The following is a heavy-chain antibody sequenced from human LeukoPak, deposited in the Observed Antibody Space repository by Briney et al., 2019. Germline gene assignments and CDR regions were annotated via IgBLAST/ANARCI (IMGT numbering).Heavy chain of an antibody. V-gene: IGHV3-9*01. D-gene: IGHD3-22*01. CDR1: GFTFDDYA. Sequence: GRSLRLSCAASGFTFDDYAMHRVRQAPGKGLEWVSGISWNSGSIGYADSVKGRFTISRDNAKNSLYLQMNSLRAEDTALYYCAKDSRYYYDSPAFDYWGQGTLVTVSS. CDR2: ISWNSGSI. CDR3: AKDSRYYYDSPAFDY. J-gene: IGHJ4*02.